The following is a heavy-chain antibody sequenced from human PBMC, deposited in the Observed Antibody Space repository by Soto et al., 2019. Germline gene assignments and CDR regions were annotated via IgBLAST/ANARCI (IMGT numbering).Heavy chain of an antibody. J-gene: IGHJ6*02. Sequence: ASVKVSCKASGFTFTSSAVQWVRQARGQRLEWIGWIVVGSGNTNYAQKFQERVTITRDMSTSTAYMELSSLRSEDTAVYYCAAHTKGYCRGGSCYQYYGMDVWGQGTTVTVSS. CDR3: AAHTKGYCRGGSCYQYYGMDV. V-gene: IGHV1-58*01. CDR1: GFTFTSSA. CDR2: IVVGSGNT. D-gene: IGHD2-15*01.